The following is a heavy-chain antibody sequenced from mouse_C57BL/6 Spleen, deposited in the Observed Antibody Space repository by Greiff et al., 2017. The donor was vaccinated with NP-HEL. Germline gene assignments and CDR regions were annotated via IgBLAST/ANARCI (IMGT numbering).Heavy chain of an antibody. V-gene: IGHV2-2*02. Sequence: QVQLQQSGPGLVQPSQSLSITCTVSGFSLTSYGVHWVRQSPGKGLEWLGVIWSGGSTDYNAAVIARRSIRKDNAKSQVFFKMNNLQANDTAIYYCARNPPYSYGSSGYFDVWGTGTPVTVSS. D-gene: IGHD1-1*01. J-gene: IGHJ1*03. CDR1: GFSLTSYG. CDR2: IWSGGST. CDR3: ARNPPYSYGSSGYFDV.